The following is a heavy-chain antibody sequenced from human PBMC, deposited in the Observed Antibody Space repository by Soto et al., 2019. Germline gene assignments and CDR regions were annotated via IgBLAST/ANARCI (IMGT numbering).Heavy chain of an antibody. CDR3: ARAVHIMITFGELGWFDP. Sequence: GGSLRLSCAASGFTFSSYSMNWVRQAPGKGLEWVSSISSSSSYIYYADSVKGRFTISRDNAKNSLYLQMNSLRAEDTAVYYCARAVHIMITFGELGWFDPWGQGTLVTVSS. J-gene: IGHJ5*02. CDR2: ISSSSSYI. CDR1: GFTFSSYS. V-gene: IGHV3-21*01. D-gene: IGHD3-16*01.